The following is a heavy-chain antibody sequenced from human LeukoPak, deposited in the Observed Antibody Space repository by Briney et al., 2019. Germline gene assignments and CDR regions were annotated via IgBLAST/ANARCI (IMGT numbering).Heavy chain of an antibody. V-gene: IGHV4-30-4*01. CDR2: IYYSGST. D-gene: IGHD1-1*01. CDR3: ARGVRHLYYFDY. J-gene: IGHJ4*02. Sequence: PSETLSLTCTVSGGSISSDDYYWSWIRQPPGKGLEWIGYIYYSGSTYYNPSLKSRVTISVDTSKNQFSLKLSSVTAADTAVYYCARGVRHLYYFDYWGQGTLVTASS. CDR1: GGSISSDDYY.